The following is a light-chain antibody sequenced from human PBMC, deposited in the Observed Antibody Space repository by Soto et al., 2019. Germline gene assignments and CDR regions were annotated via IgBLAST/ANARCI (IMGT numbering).Light chain of an antibody. CDR2: DVY. CDR3: PSYTRSGTPYG. V-gene: IGLV2-14*01. Sequence: QSALTQPASVSGSPGQSITISCAGTSSDVGRYTYVSWYQQHPGKAPKLIIYDVYNRLSGVPSRFSGSKAGNTASLTISGLQAEDEDDYYCPSYTRSGTPYGFGGGSKRPVL. J-gene: IGLJ1*01. CDR1: SSDVGRYTY.